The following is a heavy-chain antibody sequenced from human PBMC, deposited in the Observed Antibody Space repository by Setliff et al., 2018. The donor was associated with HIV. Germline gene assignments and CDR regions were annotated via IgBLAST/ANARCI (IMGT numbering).Heavy chain of an antibody. CDR3: AREWRGRYYYYMDV. D-gene: IGHD3-10*01. Sequence: ASVKVSCKASGYIFRNHGMHWVRQAPGQRLEWMGWINCDTGQTKYSQRFQDRVNITRDTSASTAYMELSRLISDDTAVYYCAREWRGRYYYYMDVWGKGTTVTVSS. V-gene: IGHV1-3*01. CDR2: INCDTGQT. J-gene: IGHJ6*03. CDR1: GYIFRNHG.